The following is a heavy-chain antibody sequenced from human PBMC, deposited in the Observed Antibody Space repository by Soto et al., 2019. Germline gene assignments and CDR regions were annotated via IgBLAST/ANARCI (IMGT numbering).Heavy chain of an antibody. Sequence: SETLSLTCTVSGGSISSSSYYWGWIRQPPGKGLEWIGSIYYSGSTYYNPSLKSRVTISVDTSKNQFSLKLSSVTAADTAVYYCASSFTGGYSYGFPLLNWFDPWGQGTLVTVSS. D-gene: IGHD5-18*01. J-gene: IGHJ5*02. CDR3: ASSFTGGYSYGFPLLNWFDP. CDR2: IYYSGST. V-gene: IGHV4-39*01. CDR1: GGSISSSSYY.